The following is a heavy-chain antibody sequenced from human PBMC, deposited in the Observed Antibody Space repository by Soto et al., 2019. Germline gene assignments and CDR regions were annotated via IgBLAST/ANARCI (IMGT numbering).Heavy chain of an antibody. CDR1: GYTFISYA. Sequence: EASVKVSCKASGYTFISYAMHWVRQAPGQRLEWMGWINTGNGNTKYSQKFQGRVTITRDTSASTAYMELSGLRSEDTAVYFCARSLEYSIQSTLYYWGQGTLVTVSS. J-gene: IGHJ4*02. CDR2: INTGNGNT. V-gene: IGHV1-3*04. CDR3: ARSLEYSIQSTLYY. D-gene: IGHD6-13*01.